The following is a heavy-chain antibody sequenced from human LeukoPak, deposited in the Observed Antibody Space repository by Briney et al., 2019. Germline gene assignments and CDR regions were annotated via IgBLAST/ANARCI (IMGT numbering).Heavy chain of an antibody. Sequence: GGSLRLSCVVSGFNSEDHAMHWVRQAPGKGLEWVSGIYWSSSGTGYADSVKGRFTVSRDNAKNSLYLQMNSLRAEDTAVYYCATDGSPFDYWGQGTLVTVSS. CDR3: ATDGSPFDY. CDR1: GFNSEDHA. J-gene: IGHJ4*02. CDR2: IYWSSSGT. V-gene: IGHV3-9*02.